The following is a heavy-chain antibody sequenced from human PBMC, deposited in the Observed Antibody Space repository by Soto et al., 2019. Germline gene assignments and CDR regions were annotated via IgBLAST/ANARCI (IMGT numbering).Heavy chain of an antibody. Sequence: QVQLVESGGGAVQPGRSLRLSCAASGFTFDSHGMHWVRQAPGKGLEWVAVISSDGNNKYYADSVKGRFTISRDNFNNRFYLQMSSLRAEDTAVYYCAKDLLPKTVTTCGSWGQGTLVTVSS. D-gene: IGHD4-17*01. V-gene: IGHV3-30*18. CDR3: AKDLLPKTVTTCGS. CDR2: ISSDGNNK. CDR1: GFTFDSHG. J-gene: IGHJ5*02.